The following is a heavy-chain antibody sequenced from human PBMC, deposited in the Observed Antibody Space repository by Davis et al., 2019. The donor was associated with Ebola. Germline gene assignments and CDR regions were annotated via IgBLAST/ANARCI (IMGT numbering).Heavy chain of an antibody. J-gene: IGHJ6*02. Sequence: GGSLRLSCAASGFTFSSYSMNWVRQAPGKGLEWVSVIYSGGSTYYADSVKGRFTISRHNSKNTLYLQMNSLRAEDTAVYYCARVYGDLYYYGMDVWGQGTTVTVSS. CDR2: IYSGGST. CDR3: ARVYGDLYYYGMDV. CDR1: GFTFSSYS. D-gene: IGHD4-17*01. V-gene: IGHV3-53*04.